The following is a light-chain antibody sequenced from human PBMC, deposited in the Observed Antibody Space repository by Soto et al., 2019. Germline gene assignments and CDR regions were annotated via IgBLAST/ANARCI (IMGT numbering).Light chain of an antibody. J-gene: IGKJ2*01. V-gene: IGKV2-30*01. CDR3: MQGTQWPYT. CDR1: QSLVYRNGNTY. Sequence: DVVLTQSPLSLPVTLGQPASISCKSSQSLVYRNGNTYLSWFQQRPGQSPRPLIYEVSNRDSGVPDRVSGSGSGPDFTLEISGVEAEDVGVYYCMQGTQWPYTFGQGTKLEIK. CDR2: EVS.